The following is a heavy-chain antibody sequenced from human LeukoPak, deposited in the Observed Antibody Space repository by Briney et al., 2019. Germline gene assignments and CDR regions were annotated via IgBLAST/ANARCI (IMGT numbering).Heavy chain of an antibody. Sequence: GESLKISCKGSGYSFTSYWIGWVRQMPGKGLEWMGIIYPGDSDTRYSPSFQGQVTISADKSISTAYLQWSSLKASDTAMYYCARQSAYDSWSGPYYFDYWGQGTLVTVSS. V-gene: IGHV5-51*01. J-gene: IGHJ4*02. D-gene: IGHD3-3*01. CDR3: ARQSAYDSWSGPYYFDY. CDR2: IYPGDSDT. CDR1: GYSFTSYW.